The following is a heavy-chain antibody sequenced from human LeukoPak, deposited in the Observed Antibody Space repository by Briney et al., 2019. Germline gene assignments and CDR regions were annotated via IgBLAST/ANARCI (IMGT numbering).Heavy chain of an antibody. CDR2: ISGSGGST. CDR1: GFTFSSYA. J-gene: IGHJ4*02. CDR3: AKGWVVVVVAATIDY. Sequence: RSGGSLRLSCAASGFTFSSYAMSWVRQAPGKGLEWVSAISGSGGSTYYADSVKGRFTISRDNSKNTLYLQMNSLRAEDTAVYYCAKGWVVVVVAATIDYWGQGTLVTVSS. V-gene: IGHV3-23*01. D-gene: IGHD2-15*01.